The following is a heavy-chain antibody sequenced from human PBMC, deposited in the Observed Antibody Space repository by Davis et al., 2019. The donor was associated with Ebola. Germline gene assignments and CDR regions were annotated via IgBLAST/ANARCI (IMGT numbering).Heavy chain of an antibody. D-gene: IGHD2-2*02. V-gene: IGHV1-2*02. CDR3: ARDRPAAIRSVNWFDP. CDR2: INPNSGGT. Sequence: ASVKVSCKASGYTFTGYYIHWVRQAPGQGLEWMGWINPNSGGTNYAQKFQGRVTMTRDTSNSTAYMGLSRLRSDDTAVYYCARDRPAAIRSVNWFDPWGQRTLVTVSS. CDR1: GYTFTGYY. J-gene: IGHJ5*02.